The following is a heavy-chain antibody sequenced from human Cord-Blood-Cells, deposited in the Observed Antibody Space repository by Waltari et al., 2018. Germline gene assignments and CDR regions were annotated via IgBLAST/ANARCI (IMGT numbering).Heavy chain of an antibody. D-gene: IGHD5-12*01. CDR2: MNPNSGNT. CDR3: ALGYSGYDDAFDI. J-gene: IGHJ3*02. CDR1: GYNFTRND. Sequence: QVQLVQSGAEVKKPGASVKVSCKAYGYNFTRNDLNWLRQATGQGLEWMGWMNPNSGNTGYAQKFQGRVTITRNTSISTAYMELSSLRSEDTAVYYCALGYSGYDDAFDIWGQGTMVTVSS. V-gene: IGHV1-8*03.